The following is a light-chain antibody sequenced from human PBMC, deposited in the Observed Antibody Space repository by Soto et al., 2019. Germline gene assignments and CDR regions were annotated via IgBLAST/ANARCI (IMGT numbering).Light chain of an antibody. Sequence: DIQMTQSPSSLSASVGDRVTITCRASQAIGSWLAWYQQKPGKAPTSLIYDASNLQTEVPSRFSRSGSGTDFTLTISGLQPEDSATYYCQQYNSYPLTFGGGPKVQIK. CDR1: QAIGSW. J-gene: IGKJ4*01. V-gene: IGKV1D-16*01. CDR2: DAS. CDR3: QQYNSYPLT.